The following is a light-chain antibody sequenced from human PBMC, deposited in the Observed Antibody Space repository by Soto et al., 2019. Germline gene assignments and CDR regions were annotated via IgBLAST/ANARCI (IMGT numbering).Light chain of an antibody. V-gene: IGKV2-28*01. J-gene: IGKJ2*01. CDR1: QSLLHSNGYNY. CDR2: LGS. Sequence: DIVMTQSPLSLPVTPGEPASISCRSSQSLLHSNGYNYLDWYLQKPGQSPQLLIYLGSNRASGVPDRFSGSGQGTDFTLKISRVEAEDVGVYYCMQAPAPAYTFGQGTKLEIK. CDR3: MQAPAPAYT.